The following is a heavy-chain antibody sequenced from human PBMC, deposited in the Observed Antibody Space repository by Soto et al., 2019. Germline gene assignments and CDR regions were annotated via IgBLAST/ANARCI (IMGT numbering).Heavy chain of an antibody. D-gene: IGHD2-15*01. Sequence: EVQLVESGGGLVQPGGSLRLSCAASGFTFSSYDMHWVRQATGKGLEWVSAIGTAGDTYYPGSVKGRFTIARENAKNSLYLQMNSLRAGDTAVYYCARDRLICSGGSCYSSGAFDIWGQGTMVTVSS. CDR2: IGTAGDT. CDR1: GFTFSSYD. V-gene: IGHV3-13*01. CDR3: ARDRLICSGGSCYSSGAFDI. J-gene: IGHJ3*02.